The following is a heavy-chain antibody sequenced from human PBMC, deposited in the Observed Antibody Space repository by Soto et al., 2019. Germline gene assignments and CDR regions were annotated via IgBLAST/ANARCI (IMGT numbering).Heavy chain of an antibody. CDR3: ARAGSSGYYYFDY. D-gene: IGHD3-22*01. CDR2: INHSGST. Sequence: QVQLQQWGAGLLKPSETLSLTCAVYGGSFSGYYWSWILQPPGKGLEWIGEINHSGSTNYNPSLKSRVTISVDTSKNQFSLKLSSVTAADTAVYYCARAGSSGYYYFDYWGQGTLVTVSS. V-gene: IGHV4-34*01. CDR1: GGSFSGYY. J-gene: IGHJ4*02.